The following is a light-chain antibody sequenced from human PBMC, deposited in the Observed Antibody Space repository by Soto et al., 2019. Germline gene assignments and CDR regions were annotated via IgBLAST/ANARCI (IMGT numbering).Light chain of an antibody. CDR2: DVS. Sequence: QSFQTKPRAVSLSPGQSVTISCTGTSSDVGGYNYVSWYRQHPGKAPKLMIYDVSKRPSGVPDRLSGSKSGNTASLTISGLQAEDEADYYCCSYAGSYTYVFGTGTKVTVL. CDR1: SSDVGGYNY. V-gene: IGLV2-11*01. CDR3: CSYAGSYTYV. J-gene: IGLJ1*01.